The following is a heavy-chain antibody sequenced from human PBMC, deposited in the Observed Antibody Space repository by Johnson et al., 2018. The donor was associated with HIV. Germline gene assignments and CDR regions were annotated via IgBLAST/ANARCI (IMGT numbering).Heavy chain of an antibody. V-gene: IGHV3-30*04. CDR2: ISYDGSYQ. D-gene: IGHD6-13*01. Sequence: QVQLVESGGGVVQPGRSLRLSCAASGFTFSSYAMHWVRQAPGKGLEWVAVISYDGSYQYYADSAKGRFTISRDNSKNTLYRQMNSLSAEDTAVYYCAREPSIAAAGGDGAFDIWGRGTMLTVSS. J-gene: IGHJ3*02. CDR1: GFTFSSYA. CDR3: AREPSIAAAGGDGAFDI.